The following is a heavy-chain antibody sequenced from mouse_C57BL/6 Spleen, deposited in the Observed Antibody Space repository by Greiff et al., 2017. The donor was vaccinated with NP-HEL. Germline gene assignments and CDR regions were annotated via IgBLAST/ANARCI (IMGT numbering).Heavy chain of an antibody. CDR3: AREGDGSSYWYFDV. CDR1: GYAFSSSW. J-gene: IGHJ1*03. V-gene: IGHV1-82*01. CDR2: IYPGDGDT. D-gene: IGHD1-1*01. Sequence: QVQLKESGPELVKPGASVKISCKASGYAFSSSWMNWVKQRPGKGLEWIGRIYPGDGDTNYNGKFKGKATLTADKSSRTAYMQLSSLTSEDSAVYFCAREGDGSSYWYFDVWGTGTTVTVSS.